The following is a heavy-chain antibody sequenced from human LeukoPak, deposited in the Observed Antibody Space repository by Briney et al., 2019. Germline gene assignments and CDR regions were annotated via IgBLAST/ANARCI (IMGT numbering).Heavy chain of an antibody. CDR1: GFTFSTYN. CDR2: ITSSSTYI. D-gene: IGHD1-26*01. CDR3: ARDPYSGSYGDYYYYYMDV. Sequence: GGSLRPSCAASGFTFSTYNMNWVRQAPGKGLEWVSSITSSSTYIYYADSVKGRFTISRDNAKNSLYLQMNSLRDEDTAVYYCARDPYSGSYGDYYYYYMDVWGKGTTVTISS. V-gene: IGHV3-21*01. J-gene: IGHJ6*03.